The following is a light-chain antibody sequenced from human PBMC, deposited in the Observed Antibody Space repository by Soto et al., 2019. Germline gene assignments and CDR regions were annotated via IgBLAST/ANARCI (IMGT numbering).Light chain of an antibody. Sequence: QSVLTQPPSASGTPGQRVTISCSGSSSNLGSSYVFWYQQLPGTAPKLLIYSNTQRPSGVPDRFSGSKSGTSASLAISGLRSEDEAYYYCAAWDDSLGGHVFGTGTKLTVL. J-gene: IGLJ1*01. V-gene: IGLV1-47*02. CDR2: SNT. CDR3: AAWDDSLGGHV. CDR1: SSNLGSSY.